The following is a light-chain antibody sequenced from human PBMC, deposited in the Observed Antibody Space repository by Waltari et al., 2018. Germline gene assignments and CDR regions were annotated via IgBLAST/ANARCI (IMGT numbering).Light chain of an antibody. CDR3: SSYTSVNTR. V-gene: IGLV2-14*03. CDR2: DVA. CDR1: SSDVEGFNF. J-gene: IGLJ2*01. Sequence: QSALTQPASLSGSHGQSITISCTGTSSDVEGFNFVSWYQQYPCKAPKLIIYDVANRPSGVSNRFSVARSENTAALTISGLQAEDEADYYCSSYTSVNTRFGGGTKLTV.